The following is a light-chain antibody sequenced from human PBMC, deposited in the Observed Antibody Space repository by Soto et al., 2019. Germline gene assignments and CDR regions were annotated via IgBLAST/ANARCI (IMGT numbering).Light chain of an antibody. CDR2: AAS. CDR3: QQLNSYLSR. Sequence: QMTQSPSSLSASVGDRITITCRASRDIVSDLSWYQQKPGKAPTLLIYAASKLQSGVPSRFRGSRSVTEFTLTVSSLQPEDFATYYCQQLNSYLSRFGQGTRLEIK. V-gene: IGKV1-17*01. CDR1: RDIVSD. J-gene: IGKJ5*01.